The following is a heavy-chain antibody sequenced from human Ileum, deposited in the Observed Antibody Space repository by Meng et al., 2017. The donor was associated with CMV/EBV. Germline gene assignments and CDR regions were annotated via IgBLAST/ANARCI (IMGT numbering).Heavy chain of an antibody. CDR1: GFPFRSFD. CDR3: VKGLRGVDY. CDR2: VRGSDDTT. J-gene: IGHJ4*02. V-gene: IGHV3-23*01. Sequence: GESLKISCAASGFPFRSFDMSWVRQVPGKGLEWVSVVRGSDDTTYYADSVKGRFTISKDKSKNTLYLQMDSLRAEDTAVYYCVKGLRGVDYWGQGTLVTVSS.